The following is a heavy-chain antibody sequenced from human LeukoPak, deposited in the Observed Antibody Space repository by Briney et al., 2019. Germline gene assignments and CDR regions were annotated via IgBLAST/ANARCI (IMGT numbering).Heavy chain of an antibody. Sequence: GRSLRLSCAASGFTFDDYAMHWVRQAPGEGLEWVSGISWNSGSIGYADSVKGRFTISRDNAKNSLYLQMNSLRAEDTASYYCAGKNAFDIWGQGTMVTVSS. CDR3: AGKNAFDI. J-gene: IGHJ3*02. V-gene: IGHV3-9*01. CDR1: GFTFDDYA. CDR2: ISWNSGSI.